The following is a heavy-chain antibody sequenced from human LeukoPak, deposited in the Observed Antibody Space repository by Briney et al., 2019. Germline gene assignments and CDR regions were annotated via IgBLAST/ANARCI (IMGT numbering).Heavy chain of an antibody. J-gene: IGHJ6*03. D-gene: IGHD2-2*01. Sequence: SETLSLTCIVSGGSISSSSYYWGWIRQPPGKGLEGIGSTYYSGSTYYNPSLKSRVTISVDTSKNQFSLKLSSVTAADTAVYYCARQGLVVPAAYGNYYYMDVWGKGTTVTVSS. CDR2: TYYSGST. CDR3: ARQGLVVPAAYGNYYYMDV. CDR1: GGSISSSSYY. V-gene: IGHV4-39*01.